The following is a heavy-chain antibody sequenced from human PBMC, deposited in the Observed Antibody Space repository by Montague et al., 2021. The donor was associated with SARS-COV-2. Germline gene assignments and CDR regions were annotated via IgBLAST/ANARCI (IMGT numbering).Heavy chain of an antibody. Sequence: SETLSLTCTVSGGSISSSSYYWDWIRQPPGKGLEWIGSIHYSGSTYYNPSLKSRVTISVDTSKNQFSLKLSSVTAADTAVYYCARAFTDWLRYYGMDVWGQGTTVTVSS. CDR1: GGSISSSSYY. CDR3: ARAFTDWLRYYGMDV. V-gene: IGHV4-39*01. J-gene: IGHJ6*02. D-gene: IGHD3-9*01. CDR2: IHYSGST.